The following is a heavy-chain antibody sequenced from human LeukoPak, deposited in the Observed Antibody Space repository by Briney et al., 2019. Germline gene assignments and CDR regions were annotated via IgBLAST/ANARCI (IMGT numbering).Heavy chain of an antibody. CDR3: ARDRYYYDSSGYYSFEY. Sequence: GGSLRLSCAASGFTFSDYYMSWIRQAPGKGLEWVSYISSSGGTIYYADSVKGRFTISRDNAKNSLYLQMNSLRAEDTAVYYCARDRYYYDSSGYYSFEYWGQGTLVTVSS. J-gene: IGHJ4*02. CDR2: ISSSGGTI. CDR1: GFTFSDYY. D-gene: IGHD3-22*01. V-gene: IGHV3-11*01.